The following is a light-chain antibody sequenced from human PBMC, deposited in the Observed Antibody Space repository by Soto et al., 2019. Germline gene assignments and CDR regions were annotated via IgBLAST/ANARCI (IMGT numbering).Light chain of an antibody. CDR2: EVS. J-gene: IGLJ1*01. CDR1: SSDVGGYDY. CDR3: SSYAGSSTYV. V-gene: IGLV2-8*01. Sequence: QSVLTQPPSASGSPGQSVTISCTGTSSDVGGYDYVSWYQQHPGKAPKLMIYEVSKRPSGVPDRFSGSKSGNTASLTVSGLQAEDEADYYCSSYAGSSTYVFGTATKVTVL.